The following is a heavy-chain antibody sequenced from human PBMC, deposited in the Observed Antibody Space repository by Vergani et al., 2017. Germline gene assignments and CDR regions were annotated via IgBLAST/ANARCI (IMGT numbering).Heavy chain of an antibody. CDR3: AREHGPGIAAGQGYYYYYYMDV. J-gene: IGHJ6*03. V-gene: IGHV1-69*08. CDR1: GGTFSSYT. CDR2: FIPILGIA. D-gene: IGHD6-6*01. Sequence: QVQLVQSGAEVKKPGSSVKVSCKASGGTFSSYTISWVRQAPGQGLEWMGRFIPILGIANYAQKFQGRVTITADKSTSTAYMELSSQRSEDTAVYYCAREHGPGIAAGQGYYYYYYMDVWGKGP.